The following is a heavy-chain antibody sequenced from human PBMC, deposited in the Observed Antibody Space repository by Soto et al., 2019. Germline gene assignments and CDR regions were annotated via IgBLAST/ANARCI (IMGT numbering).Heavy chain of an antibody. D-gene: IGHD2-15*01. CDR3: ARVLGYCSGGSCYPDAFDI. CDR2: IYYSGST. CDR1: GGSISSYY. J-gene: IGHJ3*02. V-gene: IGHV4-59*01. Sequence: SETLSLTGTVSGGSISSYYWSWIRQPPGKGLEWSGYIYYSGSTNYNPSLKSRVTISVDTAKNQFSLKLSSVTAADTAVYYCARVLGYCSGGSCYPDAFDIWGQGTMVTVSS.